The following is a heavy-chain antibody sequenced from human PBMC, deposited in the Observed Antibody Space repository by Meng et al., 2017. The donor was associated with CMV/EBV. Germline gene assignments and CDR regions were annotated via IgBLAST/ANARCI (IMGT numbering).Heavy chain of an antibody. Sequence: SVKVSCKASGYTFTGYYMHWVRQAPGQGLEWMGWINPNSGGTNYAQKFQGRVTMTRDTSISTDYMELSRLRSDDTAVYYCARVEFAVYYFDYWGQGTLVTVSS. V-gene: IGHV1-2*02. CDR1: GYTFTGYY. CDR3: ARVEFAVYYFDY. J-gene: IGHJ4*02. D-gene: IGHD3-10*01. CDR2: INPNSGGT.